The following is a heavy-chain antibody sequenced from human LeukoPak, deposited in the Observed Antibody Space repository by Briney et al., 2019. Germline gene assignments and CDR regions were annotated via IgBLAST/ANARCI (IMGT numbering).Heavy chain of an antibody. Sequence: SETLSLTCTVSGDSISGYYWSWIRQPPGKGLEWIAYIYYSGSTNYNPSLKSRVTISVDTSKTQFSLKLSPLTAADTAVYYCARLLGSSNWFDPWGQGTLVTVSS. CDR3: ARLLGSSNWFDP. CDR2: IYYSGST. J-gene: IGHJ5*02. D-gene: IGHD6-6*01. V-gene: IGHV4-59*08. CDR1: GDSISGYY.